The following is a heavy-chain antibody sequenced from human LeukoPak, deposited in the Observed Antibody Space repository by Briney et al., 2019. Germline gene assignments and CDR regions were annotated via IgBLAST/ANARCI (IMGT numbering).Heavy chain of an antibody. V-gene: IGHV4-4*02. D-gene: IGHD6-13*01. J-gene: IGHJ2*01. CDR2: IYHSGST. Sequence: SGTLSLTCAVSGGSISSSNWWSGVRPPPGKGLEWIGEIYHSGSTNYNPSLKSRVTISVDKSKNQFSLKLSSVTAADTAVYYCARLIAAAGTVGWYFDLWGRGTLVTVSS. CDR3: ARLIAAAGTVGWYFDL. CDR1: GGSISSSNW.